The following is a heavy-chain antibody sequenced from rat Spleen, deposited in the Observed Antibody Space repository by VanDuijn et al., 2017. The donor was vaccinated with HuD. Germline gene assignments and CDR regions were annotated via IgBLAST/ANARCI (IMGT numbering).Heavy chain of an antibody. Sequence: EVQLVESDGGLVQPGGSLKLSCAASGFTFSDYYMAWVRQAPTKGLEWVATISSDGRRNYYRDSVKGRFTISRDNAKRTLYLQMDSLRSEDTATYYCARYYYGYWYFDFWGPRTMVTVSS. D-gene: IGHD1-1*01. J-gene: IGHJ1*01. V-gene: IGHV5-7*01. CDR1: GFTFSDYY. CDR2: ISSDGRRN. CDR3: ARYYYGYWYFDF.